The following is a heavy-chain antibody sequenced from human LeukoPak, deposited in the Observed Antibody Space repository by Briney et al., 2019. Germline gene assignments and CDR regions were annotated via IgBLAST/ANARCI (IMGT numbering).Heavy chain of an antibody. J-gene: IGHJ3*02. CDR1: GFTFSSYW. Sequence: GGSLRLSCAASGFTFSSYWMSWVRQAPGKGLEWVANIKQDGSEKYYVDSVKGRFTISRDNAKNSLYLQMNSLRAEDTAVYYCARARYYDYVWGSYRPDAFDIWGQGTMVTVSS. D-gene: IGHD3-16*02. CDR2: IKQDGSEK. V-gene: IGHV3-7*01. CDR3: ARARYYDYVWGSYRPDAFDI.